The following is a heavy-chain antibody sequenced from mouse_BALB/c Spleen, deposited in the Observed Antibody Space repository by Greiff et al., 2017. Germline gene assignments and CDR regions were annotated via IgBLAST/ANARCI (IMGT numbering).Heavy chain of an antibody. CDR3: TREKTYFDY. Sequence: EVKVVESGGGLVKPGGSLKLSCAASGFTFSSYTMSWVRQTPEKRLEWVATISSGGSYTYYPDSVKGRFTISRDNAKNTLYLQMSSLKSEDTAMYYCTREKTYFDYWGQGTSVTVSS. CDR1: GFTFSSYT. CDR2: ISSGGSYT. D-gene: IGHD1-1*01. J-gene: IGHJ4*01. V-gene: IGHV5-6-4*01.